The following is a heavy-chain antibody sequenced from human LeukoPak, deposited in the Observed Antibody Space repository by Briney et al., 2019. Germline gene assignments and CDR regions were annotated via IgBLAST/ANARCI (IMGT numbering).Heavy chain of an antibody. CDR1: GFTFDDYA. V-gene: IGHV3-9*03. CDR3: AKDIGRNQGAYMDV. CDR2: ISWNSGSI. D-gene: IGHD1-14*01. J-gene: IGHJ6*03. Sequence: PGGSLRLSCAASGFTFDDYAMHWVRQAPGKGLEWVSGISWNSGSIGYADSVKGRFTISRDNAKNSLYLQMNSLRAEDMALYYCAKDIGRNQGAYMDVWGKGTTVTVSS.